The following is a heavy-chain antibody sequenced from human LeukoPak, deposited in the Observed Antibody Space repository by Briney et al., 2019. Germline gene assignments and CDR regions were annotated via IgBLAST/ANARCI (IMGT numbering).Heavy chain of an antibody. Sequence: GASVKVSCKASGYTFTSYGINWVRQATGQGLEWMGWMNPNSGNTGYEQKFQGRITMTRNTSISTAYMELSSLRSEDTAVYYCARGAYRSSWFANWFDPWGQGTLVTVSS. CDR2: MNPNSGNT. CDR3: ARGAYRSSWFANWFDP. J-gene: IGHJ5*02. V-gene: IGHV1-8*01. CDR1: GYTFTSYG. D-gene: IGHD6-13*01.